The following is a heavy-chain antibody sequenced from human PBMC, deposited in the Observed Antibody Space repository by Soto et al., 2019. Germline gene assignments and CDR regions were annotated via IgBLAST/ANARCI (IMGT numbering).Heavy chain of an antibody. CDR3: AKDIGAGSRDAFDI. D-gene: IGHD3-16*01. CDR2: ISYDGSNK. CDR1: GFTFSSYG. J-gene: IGHJ3*02. Sequence: GGSLRLSCAASGFTFSSYGMHWVRQAPGKGLEWVAVISYDGSNKYYADSVKGRFTISRDNSKNTLYLQMNSLRAEDTALYYCAKDIGAGSRDAFDIWGQGTMVTVSS. V-gene: IGHV3-30*18.